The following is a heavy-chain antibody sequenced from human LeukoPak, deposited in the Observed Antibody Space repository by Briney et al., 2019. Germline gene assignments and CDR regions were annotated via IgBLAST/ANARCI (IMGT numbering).Heavy chain of an antibody. CDR1: GGSISSYY. CDR2: IYYSGST. D-gene: IGHD1-20*01. CDR3: ARVPTPITGTKSGAFDI. V-gene: IGHV4-59*08. Sequence: SETLSLTCTVSGGSISSYYWSWIRQPPGKGLEWIGYIYYSGSTNYNPSLKSRVTIPVDTSKNQFSLKLSSVTAADTAVYYCARVPTPITGTKSGAFDIWGQGTMVTVSS. J-gene: IGHJ3*02.